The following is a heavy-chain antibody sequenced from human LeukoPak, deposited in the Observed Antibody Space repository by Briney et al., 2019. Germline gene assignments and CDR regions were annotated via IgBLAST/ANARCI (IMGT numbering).Heavy chain of an antibody. CDR3: ASSLAAAGTFDP. V-gene: IGHV4-59*01. CDR1: GGSISSYY. J-gene: IGHJ5*02. Sequence: SETLSLTCTVSGGSISSYYWSWIRQPPGKGLDWIGYIYYSGSTNYNPSLKSRVTISVDTSKNQFSLKLRSVTAADTAVYYCASSLAAAGTFDPWGQGTLVTVSS. CDR2: IYYSGST. D-gene: IGHD6-13*01.